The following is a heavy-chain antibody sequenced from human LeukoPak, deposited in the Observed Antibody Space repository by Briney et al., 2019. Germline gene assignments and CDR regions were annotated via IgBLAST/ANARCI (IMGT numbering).Heavy chain of an antibody. V-gene: IGHV3-23*01. D-gene: IGHD3/OR15-3a*01. CDR3: AKAWTDYWYFDL. CDR2: IGVGGSNT. CDR1: GFTFSSYA. Sequence: PGASLILSCSVSGFTFSSYAMTWVRQAPGKGLEWVSAIGVGGSNTFYADAVKGRFTISRDNSKYTLYLQVNSLRAEDTAVYYCAKAWTDYWYFDLWGRGTLVTVSS. J-gene: IGHJ2*01.